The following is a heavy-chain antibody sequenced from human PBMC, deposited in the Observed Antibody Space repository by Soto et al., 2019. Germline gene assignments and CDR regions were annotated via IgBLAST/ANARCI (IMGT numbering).Heavy chain of an antibody. CDR2: ISGSGGST. J-gene: IGHJ3*02. Sequence: GGSLRLSCAASGFTFSSYAMSWVRQAPGKGLEWVSAISGSGGSTYYADSVKGRFTISRDNSKNTLYLKMNSLRAEDTAGYYCANFFYGDAFDIWGQGTMVTVSS. CDR1: GFTFSSYA. CDR3: ANFFYGDAFDI. V-gene: IGHV3-23*01. D-gene: IGHD4-17*01.